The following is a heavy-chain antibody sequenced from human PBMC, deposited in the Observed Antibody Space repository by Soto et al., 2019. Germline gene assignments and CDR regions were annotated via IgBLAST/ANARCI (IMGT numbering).Heavy chain of an antibody. CDR2: ISVGSGSI. D-gene: IGHD2-15*01. Sequence: EVQLVETGGGLVQTGGSLRVSCAASGFTFSSYAMNWVSQAPGKGLEWVSYISVGSGSIFYADSVKGRFTISRDDAKNTMYLQMNTLRDEDTAVYYCVRNQRWAFDIWGQGTMVTVSS. V-gene: IGHV3-48*02. J-gene: IGHJ3*02. CDR3: VRNQRWAFDI. CDR1: GFTFSSYA.